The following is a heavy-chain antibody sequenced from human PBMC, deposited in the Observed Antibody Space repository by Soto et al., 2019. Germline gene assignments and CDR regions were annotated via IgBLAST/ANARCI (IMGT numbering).Heavy chain of an antibody. Sequence: SETLSLTCTVSGDSISNTAYYWGWIRQPPGKGLEWIGDIYHSGSTYYNPSLKSRVTISVDTSKNQFSLKLRSVTAADTAVYYFARRYGGNFDYWGQGTLVTVSS. CDR3: ARRYGGNFDY. V-gene: IGHV4-39*07. J-gene: IGHJ4*02. CDR2: IYHSGST. D-gene: IGHD2-15*01. CDR1: GDSISNTAYY.